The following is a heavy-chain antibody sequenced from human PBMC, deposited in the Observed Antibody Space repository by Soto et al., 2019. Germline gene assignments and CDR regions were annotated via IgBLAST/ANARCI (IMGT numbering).Heavy chain of an antibody. J-gene: IGHJ6*02. V-gene: IGHV3-11*01. CDR3: ARGCSSTSCPPLYGMDV. D-gene: IGHD2-2*01. CDR2: ISKSGSII. Sequence: PGGSLRLSCAASGFTFSDYYMSWLRQPPGKGLEWVSYISKSGSIIHFADSVKGRFAISRDNAKNTLYLQMSSLRAEDTALYYCARGCSSTSCPPLYGMDVWGQGTTVTVSS. CDR1: GFTFSDYY.